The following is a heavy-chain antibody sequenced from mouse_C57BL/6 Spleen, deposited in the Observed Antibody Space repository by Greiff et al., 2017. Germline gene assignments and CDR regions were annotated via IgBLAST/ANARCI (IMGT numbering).Heavy chain of an antibody. D-gene: IGHD1-1*01. CDR2: IDPSDSYT. CDR1: GYTFTSYW. CDR3: ARRGSSAWFAY. V-gene: IGHV1-59*01. Sequence: VQLQQPGAELVRPGTSVKLSCKASGYTFTSYWMHWVKQRPGQGLEWIGVIDPSDSYTNYNQKFKGKATLTVDTSSSTAYMQLSSLTSEDSAVYYCARRGSSAWFAYWGQGTLVTVSA. J-gene: IGHJ3*01.